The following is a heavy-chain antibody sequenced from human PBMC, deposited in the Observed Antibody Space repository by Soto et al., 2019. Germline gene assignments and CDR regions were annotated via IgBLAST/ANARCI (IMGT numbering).Heavy chain of an antibody. V-gene: IGHV1-2*04. CDR3: ARSLGVGSRYYYYGMDV. J-gene: IGHJ6*02. CDR1: GYTSTGYL. CDR2: INPNSGGT. D-gene: IGHD3-10*01. Sequence: ASVKVSCKASGYTSTGYLMHWVRQAPGQGLEWMGWINPNSGGTNYTQKFQGWVTMTRDTSISTAYMELSRLRSDDTAVYYCARSLGVGSRYYYYGMDVWGQGTTVTVSS.